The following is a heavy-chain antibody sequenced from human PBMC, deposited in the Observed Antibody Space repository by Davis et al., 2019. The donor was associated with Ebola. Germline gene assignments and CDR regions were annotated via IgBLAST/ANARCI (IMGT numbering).Heavy chain of an antibody. D-gene: IGHD2-21*02. CDR2: IYYSGST. CDR1: GGSISSGGYY. V-gene: IGHV4-31*03. Sequence: MPSETLSLTCTVSGGSISSGGYYWSWIRQHPGKGLEWIGYIYYSGSTYYNPSLKSRVTISVDTSKNQFSLKLSSVTAADTVVYYCASSPAYCGGDCYYNDYWGQGTLVTVSS. J-gene: IGHJ4*02. CDR3: ASSPAYCGGDCYYNDY.